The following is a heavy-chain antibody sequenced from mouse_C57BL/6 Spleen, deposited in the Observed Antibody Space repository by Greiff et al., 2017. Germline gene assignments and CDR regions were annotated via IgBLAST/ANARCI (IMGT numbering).Heavy chain of an antibody. CDR2: FHPSDSDT. CDR1: GYTFTSYW. Sequence: VQLQQPGAELVKPGASVKVSCKASGYTFTSYWMHWVKQRPGQGLEWIGRFHPSDSDTNYNQKFKGKATLTVDKSSSTAYMQLSSLTSQYDAVYYCAISRYDSSYFDYWGQGATLAVCS. V-gene: IGHV1-74*01. CDR3: AISRYDSSYFDY. J-gene: IGHJ2*01. D-gene: IGHD1-1*01.